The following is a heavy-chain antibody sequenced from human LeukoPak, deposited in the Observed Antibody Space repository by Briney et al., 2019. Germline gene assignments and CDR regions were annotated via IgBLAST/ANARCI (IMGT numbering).Heavy chain of an antibody. Sequence: ASVKVSCKASGYTFTGYYMHWVRQAPGQGLEWMGWINPNSGGTNYAQKFQGRVTMTRDTSISTAYMELSRLRSDDTAVYYCARGSDDFWSGYSPSYWGQGALVTVSS. V-gene: IGHV1-2*02. J-gene: IGHJ4*02. CDR2: INPNSGGT. CDR1: GYTFTGYY. CDR3: ARGSDDFWSGYSPSY. D-gene: IGHD3-3*01.